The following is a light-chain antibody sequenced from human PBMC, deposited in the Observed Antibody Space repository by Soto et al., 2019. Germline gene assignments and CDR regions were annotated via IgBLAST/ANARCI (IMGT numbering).Light chain of an antibody. Sequence: DIQMTQSPSSLSASVGDRVTITCRTSHSFSSYLNWYQQKPGKAPKPLIYAASSLEGGVTSRFNGSGSGTDFNLTTTEQQPNDFATYYCQQSYSTPWTFGQWTKVAIK. J-gene: IGKJ1*01. CDR1: HSFSSY. CDR3: QQSYSTPWT. CDR2: AAS. V-gene: IGKV1-39*01.